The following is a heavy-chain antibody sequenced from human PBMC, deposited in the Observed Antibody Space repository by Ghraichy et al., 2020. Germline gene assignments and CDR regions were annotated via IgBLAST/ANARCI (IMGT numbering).Heavy chain of an antibody. V-gene: IGHV4-39*01. D-gene: IGHD2/OR15-2a*01. CDR3: ARRHDYFWFDP. J-gene: IGHJ5*02. Sequence: SETLSLTCSVSDGSIGSTSYYWGWIRQPPGKGLEYIGSIYYNGHADYNPALKSRVTISVDTSKSQFSLRLTSMTAADTAVYYCARRHDYFWFDPWGQGTLVTVSS. CDR1: DGSIGSTSYY. CDR2: IYYNGHA.